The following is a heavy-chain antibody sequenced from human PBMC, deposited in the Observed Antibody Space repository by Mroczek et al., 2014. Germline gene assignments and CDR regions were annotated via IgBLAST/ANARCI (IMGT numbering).Heavy chain of an antibody. V-gene: IGHV1-69*12. Sequence: QVQLVQSGAEVKKPGSSVKVSCKASGGTFSSYAISWVRQAPGQGLEWMGGIIPIFGTANYAQKFQGRVTITADESTSTAYMELSSLRSEDTAVYYCASRGPVQGVQPPPGVVGYYYYYYMDVWGKGTTVTVSS. D-gene: IGHD2-21*01. J-gene: IGHJ6*03. CDR1: GGTFSSYA. CDR3: ASRGPVQGVQPPPGVVGYYYYYYMDV. CDR2: IIPIFGTA.